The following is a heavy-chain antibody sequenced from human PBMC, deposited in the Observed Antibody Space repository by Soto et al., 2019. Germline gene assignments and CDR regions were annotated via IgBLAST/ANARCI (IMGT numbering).Heavy chain of an antibody. CDR1: GGSVSSGSYY. V-gene: IGHV4-61*01. CDR2: IYYSGST. Sequence: SETLSLTCTVSGGSVSSGSYYWSWIRQPPGKGLEWIGYIYYSGSTNYNPSLKSRVTISVDTSKNQFSLKLSSVTAADTAVYYCARLWGWYFDYWGQGTLVTVSS. D-gene: IGHD2-21*01. CDR3: ARLWGWYFDY. J-gene: IGHJ4*02.